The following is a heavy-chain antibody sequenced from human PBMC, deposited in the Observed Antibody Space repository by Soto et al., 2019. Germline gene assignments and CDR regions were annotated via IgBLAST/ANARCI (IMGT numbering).Heavy chain of an antibody. V-gene: IGHV1-69*01. CDR1: GGAFSNNG. J-gene: IGHJ5*02. CDR2: IVPLFGTP. Sequence: QVQLVQSGAEVKKPGSSVKVSCKASGGAFSNNGINWVRQAPGQGLEWMGGIVPLFGTPEYAQKFQGRVTITTDESTSTAYMELSSLRSEDTALYFCARIAMVRGVISGLFDPWGQGTLVTVSS. D-gene: IGHD3-10*01. CDR3: ARIAMVRGVISGLFDP.